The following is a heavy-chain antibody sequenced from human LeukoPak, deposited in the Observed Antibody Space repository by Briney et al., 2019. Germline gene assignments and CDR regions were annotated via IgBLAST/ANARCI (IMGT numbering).Heavy chain of an antibody. CDR1: GFTFSSYD. V-gene: IGHV3-48*03. J-gene: IGHJ3*02. Sequence: GFLRLSCAASGFTFSSYDMDWVRQAPGKGLEWVSYISNSGTTMNYADSVKGRFTISRDNAKNSLYLQMNSLRAEDTAVYYCTRGDTLIWGQGTMVTVSS. D-gene: IGHD2-15*01. CDR2: ISNSGTTM. CDR3: TRGDTLI.